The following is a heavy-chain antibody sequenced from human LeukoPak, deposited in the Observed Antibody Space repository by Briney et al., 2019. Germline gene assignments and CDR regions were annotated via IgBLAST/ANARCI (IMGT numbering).Heavy chain of an antibody. V-gene: IGHV1-18*01. CDR2: ISAYNGNT. CDR3: AGGAFWSGYYHHFDY. D-gene: IGHD3-3*01. CDR1: GYTFTSYG. Sequence: ASVKVSCKASGYTFTSYGTSWVRQAPGQGLEWMGWISAYNGNTNYAQKLQGRVTMTTDTSTSTAYMELRSLRSDDTAVYYCAGGAFWSGYYHHFDYWGQGTLVTVSS. J-gene: IGHJ4*02.